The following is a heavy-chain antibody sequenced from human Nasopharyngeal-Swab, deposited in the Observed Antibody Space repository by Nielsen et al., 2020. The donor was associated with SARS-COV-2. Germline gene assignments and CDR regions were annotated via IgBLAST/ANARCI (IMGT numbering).Heavy chain of an antibody. Sequence: VKVSCKASGYIFTSYEIHWVRQAPGQGLEWVGRISGYNGKTNYAQKFQGRVTMTIDTSTSTAYMELRSLRFDDTAVYYCAREIPAFDPWGQGTLVTVSS. J-gene: IGHJ5*02. CDR1: GYIFTSYE. V-gene: IGHV1-18*01. CDR2: ISGYNGKT. CDR3: AREIPAFDP.